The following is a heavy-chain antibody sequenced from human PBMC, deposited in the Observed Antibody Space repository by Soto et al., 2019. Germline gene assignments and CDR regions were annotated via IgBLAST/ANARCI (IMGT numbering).Heavy chain of an antibody. J-gene: IGHJ5*02. CDR1: GGSISSYY. CDR3: ARERLYGSGRPTFDP. V-gene: IGHV4-59*01. CDR2: IYYSGST. D-gene: IGHD3-10*01. Sequence: SETLSLTCTVSGGSISSYYWSWIRQPPGKGLEWIGYIYYSGSTNYNPSLESRVTISVDTSKNQFSLKLSSVTAADTAVYYCARERLYGSGRPTFDPWGRGTLVTVS.